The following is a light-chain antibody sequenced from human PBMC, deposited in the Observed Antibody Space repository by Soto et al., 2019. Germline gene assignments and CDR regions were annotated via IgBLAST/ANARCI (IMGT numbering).Light chain of an antibody. CDR1: QSISSW. V-gene: IGKV1-5*03. CDR2: KAS. J-gene: IGKJ1*01. CDR3: QQCNSYPPT. Sequence: DIPMTQSPSTLSASVGDRVTITCRASQSISSWLAWYQQKPGKAPKVLIYKASNLQSGVPARFSGSVSGTDFTLTISSLQPDDFATYYCQQCNSYPPTFGQGTTVDIK.